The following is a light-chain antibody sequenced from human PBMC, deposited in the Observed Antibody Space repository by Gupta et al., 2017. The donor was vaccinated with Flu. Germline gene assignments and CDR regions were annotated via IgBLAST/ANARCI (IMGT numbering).Light chain of an antibody. CDR2: GAS. J-gene: IGKJ3*01. Sequence: LNWFQQKPGKAPKLLIFGASSLQSGVPSRFSGGGSGTDFTLTISGLQPEDSATYYCQQSYTTLGTFGPGTRVDIK. CDR3: QQSYTTLGT. V-gene: IGKV1-39*01.